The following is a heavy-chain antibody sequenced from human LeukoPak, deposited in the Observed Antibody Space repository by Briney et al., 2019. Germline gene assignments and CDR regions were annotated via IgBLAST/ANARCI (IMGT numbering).Heavy chain of an antibody. CDR2: VHYSGST. CDR3: ARRGYSSGWENFDY. V-gene: IGHV4-59*08. D-gene: IGHD6-19*01. CDR1: GGSINNYY. J-gene: IGHJ4*02. Sequence: SETLSLTCTVSGGSINNYYWSWIRQPPGKGLEWLGYVHYSGSTNYNPSLKSRVTISVDTSKNQFSLKLNSVTAADTAVYYCARRGYSSGWENFDYWGQGTLVTVSS.